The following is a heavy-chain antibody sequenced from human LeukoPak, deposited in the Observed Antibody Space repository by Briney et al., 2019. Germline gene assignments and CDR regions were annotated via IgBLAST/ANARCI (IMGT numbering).Heavy chain of an antibody. D-gene: IGHD4-17*01. CDR3: ARRPTGIDY. Sequence: PSETLSLTCAVYGGSFSGYYWSWIRQPPGKGLEWIGEINHSGSTNYNPSLKSRVTISVDTSKNQFSLKLSSVTAADTAVYYCARRPTGIDYWGQGTLVTVSS. CDR2: INHSGST. V-gene: IGHV4-34*01. J-gene: IGHJ4*02. CDR1: GGSFSGYY.